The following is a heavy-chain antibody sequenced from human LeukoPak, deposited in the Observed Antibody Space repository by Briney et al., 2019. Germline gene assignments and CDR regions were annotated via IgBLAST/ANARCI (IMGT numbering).Heavy chain of an antibody. CDR3: ATYLYASSAFDS. V-gene: IGHV3-7*05. CDR1: GFTFSSFW. Sequence: GGSLRLSCAASGFTFSSFWMSWVRQAPGKGLEGVANIKEDGGQMYYVDSVKGRFTISRDNAKNSLSLQMNSLRAEDTATYYCATYLYASSAFDSWGQGTLVTGSS. J-gene: IGHJ5*01. CDR2: IKEDGGQM. D-gene: IGHD3-22*01.